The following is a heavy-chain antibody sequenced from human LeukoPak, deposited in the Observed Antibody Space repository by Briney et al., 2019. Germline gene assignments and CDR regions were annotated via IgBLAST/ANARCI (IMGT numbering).Heavy chain of an antibody. CDR1: GGTFSSYA. CDR2: IIPILGIA. J-gene: IGHJ4*02. Sequence: GASVKVSCKASGGTFSSYAISWVRQAPGQGLEWMGRIIPILGIANYAQKFQGRVTITADKSTSTAYMELSSLRSEDTAVYYCARDRDGYVRYYFDCWGQGTLVTVSS. CDR3: ARDRDGYVRYYFDC. D-gene: IGHD5-24*01. V-gene: IGHV1-69*04.